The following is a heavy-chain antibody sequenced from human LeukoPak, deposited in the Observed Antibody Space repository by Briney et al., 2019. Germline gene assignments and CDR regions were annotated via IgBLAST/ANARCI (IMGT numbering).Heavy chain of an antibody. V-gene: IGHV4-39*01. CDR3: ARQKSGSYGPYYYYYMDV. J-gene: IGHJ6*03. D-gene: IGHD1-26*01. Sequence: SETLSLTCTVSGGSISSSSYYWGWIRQPPGKGLEWIGSIYYSGSTYYNPSLKSRVTISVDTSKNQFSLKLSSVTAADTAVYYCARQKSGSYGPYYYYYMDVWGKGTTVTVSS. CDR2: IYYSGST. CDR1: GGSISSSSYY.